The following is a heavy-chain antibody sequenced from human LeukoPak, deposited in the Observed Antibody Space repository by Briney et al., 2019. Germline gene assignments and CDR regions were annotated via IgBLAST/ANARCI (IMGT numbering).Heavy chain of an antibody. CDR3: VRWDH. J-gene: IGHJ4*02. CDR2: ISSSGSTI. Sequence: GGSLRLSCAASGFTFSSYEMNWVRQAPGKGLEWVSYISSSGSTIYYADSVKGRFTNSRDNAKSSLFLQMNSLGAEDTAVYYCVRWDHWGQGTLVTVSS. V-gene: IGHV3-48*03. CDR1: GFTFSSYE.